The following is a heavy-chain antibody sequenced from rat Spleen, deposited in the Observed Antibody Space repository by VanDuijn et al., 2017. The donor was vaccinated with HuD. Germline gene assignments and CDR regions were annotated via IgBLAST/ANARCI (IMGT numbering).Heavy chain of an antibody. CDR2: ISIGGGNT. CDR3: ARDLLLQY. J-gene: IGHJ2*01. D-gene: IGHD1-1*01. CDR1: GFIFSNYG. V-gene: IGHV5S14*01. Sequence: EVQLEESGGGLVQPGRSLKLSCVASGFIFSNYGMAWVRQTPTKGLEWVASISIGGGNTYYRDSVKGRFTISKDNAKNTQYLQMDSLRSEDTATYYCARDLLLQYWGQGVMVTVSS.